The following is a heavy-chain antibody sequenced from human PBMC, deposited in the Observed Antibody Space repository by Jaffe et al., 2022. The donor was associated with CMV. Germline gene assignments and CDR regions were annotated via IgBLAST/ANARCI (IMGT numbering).Heavy chain of an antibody. V-gene: IGHV4-59*01. D-gene: IGHD3-3*01. Sequence: QVQLQESGPGLVKPSETLSLTCTVSGGSISSYYWSWIRQPPGKGLEWIGYIYYSGSTNYNPSLKSRVTISVDTSKNQFSLKLSSVTAADTAVYYCARDRYRTLWSGEKTYYYYYGMDVWGQGTTVTVSS. CDR3: ARDRYRTLWSGEKTYYYYYGMDV. CDR1: GGSISSYY. J-gene: IGHJ6*02. CDR2: IYYSGST.